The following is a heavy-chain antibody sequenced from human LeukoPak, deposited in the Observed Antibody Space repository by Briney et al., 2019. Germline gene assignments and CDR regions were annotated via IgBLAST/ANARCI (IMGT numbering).Heavy chain of an antibody. Sequence: GSLRLSRAASGFTFSNYGMQWVRQAPGKGLEGVAFIRNDGSIKYYADSVKGRFTISRDNSKNTLYLQINSLRAEDTAVYYCAKDQPTAYFDYWGQGSLVTVSS. V-gene: IGHV3-30*02. CDR3: AKDQPTAYFDY. CDR1: GFTFSNYG. J-gene: IGHJ4*02. CDR2: IRNDGSIK. D-gene: IGHD2-2*01.